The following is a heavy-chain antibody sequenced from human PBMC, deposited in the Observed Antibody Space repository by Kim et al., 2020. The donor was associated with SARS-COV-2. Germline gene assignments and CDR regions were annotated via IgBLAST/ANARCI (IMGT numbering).Heavy chain of an antibody. J-gene: IGHJ4*02. D-gene: IGHD3-22*01. CDR3: ASQQLPRSYYDSSGYDMDY. CDR1: GGSISSYY. Sequence: SETLSLTCTVSGGSISSYYWSWIRQPPGKGLEWIGYIYYSGSTNYNPSLKSRVTISVDTSKNQFSLKLSSVTAADTAVYYCASQQLPRSYYDSSGYDMDYWGQRTLVTVSS. V-gene: IGHV4-59*13. CDR2: IYYSGST.